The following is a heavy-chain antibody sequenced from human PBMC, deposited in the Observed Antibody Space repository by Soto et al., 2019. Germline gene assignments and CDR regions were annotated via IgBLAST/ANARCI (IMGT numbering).Heavy chain of an antibody. V-gene: IGHV3-7*05. J-gene: IGHJ3*02. CDR2: INRDGSKK. CDR1: GFTLSAYW. D-gene: IGHD6-13*01. Sequence: EVQLEESGGDLVQPGGSLRLSCAASGFTLSAYWMTWVRQASGKGLEWVANINRDGSKKSYLDSVRGRFTISRDNVRNSLYHQMDSLRADDTALYYCAREVSPRSSSLYLDAFDIWGQGTMVTVSS. CDR3: AREVSPRSSSLYLDAFDI.